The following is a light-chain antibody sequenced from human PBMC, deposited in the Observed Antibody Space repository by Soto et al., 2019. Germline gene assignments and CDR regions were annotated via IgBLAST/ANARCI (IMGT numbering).Light chain of an antibody. CDR1: SSDVGAYNY. Sequence: QSALTQPRSVSGSPGQSVTISCTGTSSDVGAYNYVSWYQQHPGKVPKLMIYDVTKWPSGVPDRFSGSRSGNTASLTISGLQAEDEDDYYCCSYAGSYTWVFGGGTKLTVL. CDR3: CSYAGSYTWV. J-gene: IGLJ3*02. V-gene: IGLV2-11*01. CDR2: DVT.